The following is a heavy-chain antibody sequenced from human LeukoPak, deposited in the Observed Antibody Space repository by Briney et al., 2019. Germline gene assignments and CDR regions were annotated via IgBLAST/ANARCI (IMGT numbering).Heavy chain of an antibody. CDR2: ISWNSGSI. J-gene: IGHJ3*02. Sequence: AGGSLRLPCAASGFTFDDYAMHWVRQAPGKGLEWVSGISWNSGSIGYADSVKGRFTISRDNAKNSLYLQMNSLRAEDTALYYCAKGLAVLLWFGELLEGPAFDIWGQGTMVTVSS. CDR3: AKGLAVLLWFGELLEGPAFDI. V-gene: IGHV3-9*01. D-gene: IGHD3-10*01. CDR1: GFTFDDYA.